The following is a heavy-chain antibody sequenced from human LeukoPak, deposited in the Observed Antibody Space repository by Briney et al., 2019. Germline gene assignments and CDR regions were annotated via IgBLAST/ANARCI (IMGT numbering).Heavy chain of an antibody. V-gene: IGHV1-46*03. CDR1: GYTFTNYG. Sequence: ASVKVSCKASGYTFTNYGITWMRQAPGQGLEWMGIINPSGGSTSYAQKFQGRVTMTRDTSTSTVYMELSSLRSEDTAVYYCASTNPSEYCSSTSCYYYYYMDVWGKGTTVTVSS. J-gene: IGHJ6*03. D-gene: IGHD2-2*01. CDR2: INPSGGST. CDR3: ASTNPSEYCSSTSCYYYYYMDV.